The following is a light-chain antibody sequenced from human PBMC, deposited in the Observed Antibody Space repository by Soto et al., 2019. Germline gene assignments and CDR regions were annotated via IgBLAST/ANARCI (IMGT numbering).Light chain of an antibody. CDR2: EAS. J-gene: IGKJ4*01. CDR3: HHHGHWPLT. Sequence: EIVLTQSPATLSLSPGERATLSCRASQSVGNNLAWYQQKPGQAPGILIYEASTRATGIPARFSGSGSGTDFTRTLSRLVPEDIAVDYCHHHGHWPLTLGGGTKVEIK. V-gene: IGKV3-11*01. CDR1: QSVGNN.